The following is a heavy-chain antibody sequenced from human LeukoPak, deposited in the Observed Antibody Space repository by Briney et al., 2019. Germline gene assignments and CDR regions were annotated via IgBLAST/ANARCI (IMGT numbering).Heavy chain of an antibody. J-gene: IGHJ4*02. CDR3: ARGEDIVVVPAARSSGN. V-gene: IGHV1-2*02. Sequence: ASLKVSCKASGYTFTGYYMHWVRQAPGQGLEWMGWINPNSGGTNYAQKFQGRVTMTRDTSISTAYMELSRLRSDDTAVYYCARGEDIVVVPAARSSGNWGQGTLVTVSS. CDR1: GYTFTGYY. D-gene: IGHD2-2*01. CDR2: INPNSGGT.